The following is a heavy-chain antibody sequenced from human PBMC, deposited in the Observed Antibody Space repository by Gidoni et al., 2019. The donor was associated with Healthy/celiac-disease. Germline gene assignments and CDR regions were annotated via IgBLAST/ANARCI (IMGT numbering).Heavy chain of an antibody. V-gene: IGHV3-23*01. D-gene: IGHD2-2*01. CDR3: AKDDDDCSRTSCFDAFDI. CDR2: ISGSGGST. J-gene: IGHJ3*02. Sequence: EVQLLESGGGLVQPGGSLRLSCAASGFTFSSYAMGWVRQAPGKGLEWVSAISGSGGSTYYADAVKGRFTISRDNSKNTLYLQMNSLRAEDTAVYYCAKDDDDCSRTSCFDAFDIWGQGTMVTVSS. CDR1: GFTFSSYA.